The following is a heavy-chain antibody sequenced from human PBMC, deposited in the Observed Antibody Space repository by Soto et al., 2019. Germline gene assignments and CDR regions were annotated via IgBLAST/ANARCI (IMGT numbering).Heavy chain of an antibody. J-gene: IGHJ5*02. Sequence: ASVKVSCKVSGYTLTELSMHWVRQAPGKGLEWMGGFDPEDGETIYAQKFQGRVTMTEDTSTDTAYMELSSLRSEDTAVYYCATLREDIVVVPAAIRNNWFDPWGQGTLVTVSS. CDR2: FDPEDGET. CDR3: ATLREDIVVVPAAIRNNWFDP. V-gene: IGHV1-24*01. CDR1: GYTLTELS. D-gene: IGHD2-2*01.